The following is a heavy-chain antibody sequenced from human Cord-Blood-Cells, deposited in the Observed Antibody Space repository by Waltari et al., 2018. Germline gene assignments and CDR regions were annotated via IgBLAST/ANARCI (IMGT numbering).Heavy chain of an antibody. J-gene: IGHJ6*02. CDR3: AKDLKDYDYIWGSYRDYYGMDV. Sequence: QVQLVESGGGVVQPGRSLRLSCAASGFTFSSYGMHWVRQAPGKGLEWVAVISYDGSNKYYADSVKGRFTISRDNSKNTLYLQMNSLRAEDTAVYYCAKDLKDYDYIWGSYRDYYGMDVWGQGTTVTVSS. CDR2: ISYDGSNK. V-gene: IGHV3-30*18. D-gene: IGHD3-16*02. CDR1: GFTFSSYG.